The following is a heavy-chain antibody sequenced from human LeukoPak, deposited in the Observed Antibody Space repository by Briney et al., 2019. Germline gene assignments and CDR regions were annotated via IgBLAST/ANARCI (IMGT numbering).Heavy chain of an antibody. D-gene: IGHD2-15*01. V-gene: IGHV1-69*05. CDR3: ARENIHCSGGSCYSNDAFDI. J-gene: IGHJ3*02. Sequence: SVKVSCKASGGTFSSYAISWTRQAPGQGLEWMGRIIPIFGTANYAQKFQGRVTITTDESTSTAYMELSSLRSEDTAVYYCARENIHCSGGSCYSNDAFDIWGQGTMVTVSS. CDR1: GGTFSSYA. CDR2: IIPIFGTA.